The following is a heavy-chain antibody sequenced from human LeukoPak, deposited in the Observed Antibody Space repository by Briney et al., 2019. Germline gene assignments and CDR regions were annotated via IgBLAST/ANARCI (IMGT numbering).Heavy chain of an antibody. CDR1: GFTFSSYG. CDR2: ISYDGGNK. Sequence: PGGSLRLSCAASGFTFSSYGMHWVRQAPGKGLEWVAFISYDGGNKYYADSVKGRFTISRDNSKNTLYLQINSLRAEDTAVYYCAKDLKVGYSAYGCFDYWGQGTLVTVSS. V-gene: IGHV3-30*18. D-gene: IGHD5-12*01. J-gene: IGHJ4*02. CDR3: AKDLKVGYSAYGCFDY.